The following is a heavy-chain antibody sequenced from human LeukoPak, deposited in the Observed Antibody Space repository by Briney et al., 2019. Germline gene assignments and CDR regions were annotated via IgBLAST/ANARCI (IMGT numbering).Heavy chain of an antibody. J-gene: IGHJ4*02. CDR2: IYSSYFT. D-gene: IGHD3-10*01. V-gene: IGHV4-4*07. CDR3: ARVHIVTGTYFDS. Sequence: SETLSLTCTVSGDSMSGYSWSWLRQPAGKELEWIGRIYSSYFTEYNLSLDGRVTTSIDTSKNQFSLMLDSVTAADTAVYYCARVHIVTGTYFDSWGQGALVTVSS. CDR1: GDSMSGYS.